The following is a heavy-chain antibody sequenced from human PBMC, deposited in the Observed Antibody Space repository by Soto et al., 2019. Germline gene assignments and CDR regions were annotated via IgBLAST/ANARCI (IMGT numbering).Heavy chain of an antibody. J-gene: IGHJ4*02. V-gene: IGHV5-51*01. D-gene: IGHD2-2*01. CDR3: GRDYCRGTTCYEFDY. Sequence: GESLKISCKGSGYRFTDYWIGWVRQMPGKGLEWMGIIYPGDSDTRYSPSFQGQVTISADKSINTAYLQWSSLKASDTAMYYCGRDYCRGTTCYEFDYWGQGTQVTVPS. CDR1: GYRFTDYW. CDR2: IYPGDSDT.